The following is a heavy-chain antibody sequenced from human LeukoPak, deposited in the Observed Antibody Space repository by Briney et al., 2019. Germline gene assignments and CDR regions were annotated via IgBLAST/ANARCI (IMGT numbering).Heavy chain of an antibody. D-gene: IGHD3-22*01. J-gene: IGHJ3*02. CDR2: IYYSGST. CDR3: ARHFTYYYDSCSYPRDAFDI. CDR1: GDSISPYY. Sequence: SETLSLTCTVSGDSISPYYWSWIRQSPGKGLVWIGYIYYSGSTNYNPSLKSRVTISIDMSKNQFSLKLSSVTAADTALYYCARHFTYYYDSCSYPRDAFDIWGQGTMVTVSS. V-gene: IGHV4-59*08.